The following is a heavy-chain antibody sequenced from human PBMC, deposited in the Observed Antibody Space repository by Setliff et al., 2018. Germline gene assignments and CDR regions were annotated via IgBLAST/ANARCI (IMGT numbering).Heavy chain of an antibody. Sequence: ETLSLSCAASGLTFSSYAMSWVRQAPGKGLEWVSYISSSGSTIYYADSVKGRFTISRDNAKNSLYLQMNSLRAEDTAVYYCAGAGGNSDYFDYWGQGTLVTVSS. V-gene: IGHV3-48*04. D-gene: IGHD2-21*02. CDR1: GLTFSSYA. CDR3: AGAGGNSDYFDY. J-gene: IGHJ4*02. CDR2: ISSSGSTI.